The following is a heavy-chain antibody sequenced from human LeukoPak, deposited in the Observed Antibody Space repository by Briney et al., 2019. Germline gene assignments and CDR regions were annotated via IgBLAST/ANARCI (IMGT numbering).Heavy chain of an antibody. CDR1: GGSVSSGSYY. J-gene: IGHJ6*02. Sequence: SETLSLTCTVSGGSVSSGSYYWSWIRQPPGKGLEWIGYIYYSGSTNYNPSLKSRVTISVDTSKNQFSLKLSSVTAADTAVYYCARDCGHYDFWSGPLTSYGMDVWGQGTTVTVSS. CDR3: ARDCGHYDFWSGPLTSYGMDV. D-gene: IGHD3-3*01. CDR2: IYYSGST. V-gene: IGHV4-61*01.